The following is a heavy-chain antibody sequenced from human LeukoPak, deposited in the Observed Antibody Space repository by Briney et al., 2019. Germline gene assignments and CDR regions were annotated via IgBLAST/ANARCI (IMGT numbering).Heavy chain of an antibody. V-gene: IGHV1-69*05. D-gene: IGHD3-3*01. CDR3: AKEGSDFWSGYLRYFDY. CDR2: IIPIFGTA. J-gene: IGHJ4*02. CDR1: GGTFSSYA. Sequence: SVKVSCKASGGTFSSYAISWVRQAPGQGLEWMGGIIPIFGTANYAQKFQGRVTITTDESTSTAYMELSSLRSEDTAVYYCAKEGSDFWSGYLRYFDYWGQGTLDTVSS.